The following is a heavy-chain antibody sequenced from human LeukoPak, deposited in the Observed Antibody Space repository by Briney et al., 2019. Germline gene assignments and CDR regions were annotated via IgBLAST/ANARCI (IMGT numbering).Heavy chain of an antibody. CDR3: ARDCGGGSCYGPYDAFDI. CDR2: IRSSGTTI. V-gene: IGHV3-48*03. CDR1: GFTFSSYE. J-gene: IGHJ3*02. D-gene: IGHD2-15*01. Sequence: PGGSLRLSCAASGFTFSSYEMNWVRQAPGKGLEWVSYIRSSGTTIYYSDSVKGRFTISRDNAKNSLYLEMNSLRVEDTAVYYCARDCGGGSCYGPYDAFDIWGQGTMVTVSS.